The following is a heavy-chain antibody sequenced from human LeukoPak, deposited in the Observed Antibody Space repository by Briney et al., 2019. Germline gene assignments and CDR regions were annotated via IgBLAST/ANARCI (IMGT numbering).Heavy chain of an antibody. CDR1: GGSISSYY. CDR3: ARALRPSSGDYVWGSYRYRADYYGMDV. J-gene: IGHJ6*04. D-gene: IGHD3-16*02. CDR2: IYYSGST. Sequence: PSETLSLTCTVSGGSISSYYWSWIRQPPEKGLEWIGYIYYSGSTNYNPSLKSRVTISVDTSKNQFSLKLSSVTAADTAVYYCARALRPSSGDYVWGSYRYRADYYGMDVWGKGTTVTVSS. V-gene: IGHV4-59*01.